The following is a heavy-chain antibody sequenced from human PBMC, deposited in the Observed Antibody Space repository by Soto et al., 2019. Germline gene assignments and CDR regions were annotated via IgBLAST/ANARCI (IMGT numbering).Heavy chain of an antibody. D-gene: IGHD3-10*01. V-gene: IGHV3-33*05. CDR3: VRDILRIPYGSGRFDP. CDR1: GFTFRSYD. Sequence: GGSLRLSCVASGFTFRSYDMYWVGQAPGRGLEWVAMISFDGTKIHYADSVKGRFAISRDNGKNRLDLQMNSLRAEDTALYRCVRDILRIPYGSGRFDPWGLGTLVTVSS. CDR2: ISFDGTKI. J-gene: IGHJ5*02.